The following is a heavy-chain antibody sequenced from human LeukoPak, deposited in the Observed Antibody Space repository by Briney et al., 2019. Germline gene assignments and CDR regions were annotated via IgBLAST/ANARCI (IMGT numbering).Heavy chain of an antibody. V-gene: IGHV3-21*01. J-gene: IGHJ4*02. CDR2: ISSSSSYI. D-gene: IGHD3-22*01. CDR3: ASYKGSDYYEDY. CDR1: GFTFSSYS. Sequence: GGSLRLSCAASGFTFSSYSMKWVRQAPGKGLEWVSSISSSSSYIYYADSVKGRFPISRDNAKNSLYLQMNSLIAEDTAVYYCASYKGSDYYEDYWGQGTLVTVSS.